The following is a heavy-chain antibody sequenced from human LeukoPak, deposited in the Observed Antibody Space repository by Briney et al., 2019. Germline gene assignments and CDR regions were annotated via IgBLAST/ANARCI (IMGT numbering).Heavy chain of an antibody. V-gene: IGHV1-8*01. CDR2: MNPNSGNT. J-gene: IGHJ3*02. D-gene: IGHD1-26*01. Sequence: GASVKVSCKASGYTFTSYDINWVRQATGQGLEWMGWMNPNSGNTGYAQKFQGRVTMTRNTSISTAYMELSSLRSEDTAVYFCARDYGSPWAFDIWGQGTMVTVSS. CDR3: ARDYGSPWAFDI. CDR1: GYTFTSYD.